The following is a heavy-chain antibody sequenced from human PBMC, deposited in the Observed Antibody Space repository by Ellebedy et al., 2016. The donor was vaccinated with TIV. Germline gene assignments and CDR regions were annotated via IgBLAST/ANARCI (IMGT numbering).Heavy chain of an antibody. CDR2: IWYDGSNQ. D-gene: IGHD3-22*01. V-gene: IGHV3-33*01. CDR3: ARDPQAYYYDSSGYTDY. J-gene: IGHJ4*02. Sequence: GESLKISXAASGFTFSSYGMHWVRQAPGKGLEWVAVIWYDGSNQYYADSVKGRFTISRDNAKNSLYLQMNSLRAEDTAVYYCARDPQAYYYDSSGYTDYWGQGTLVTVSS. CDR1: GFTFSSYG.